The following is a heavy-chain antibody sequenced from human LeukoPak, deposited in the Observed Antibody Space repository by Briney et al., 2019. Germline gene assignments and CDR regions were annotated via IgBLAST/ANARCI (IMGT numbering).Heavy chain of an antibody. V-gene: IGHV4-34*01. CDR1: GGSFSGYY. J-gene: IGHJ6*03. D-gene: IGHD3-3*01. Sequence: SETLSLTCAVCGGSFSGYYWSWIRQPPGKGLEWIGEINHSGSTNYNPSLKSRVTISVDTSKNQFSLKLSSVTAADTAVYYCARRPRFLVYYYYMDVWGKGTTVTVSS. CDR3: ARRPRFLVYYYYMDV. CDR2: INHSGST.